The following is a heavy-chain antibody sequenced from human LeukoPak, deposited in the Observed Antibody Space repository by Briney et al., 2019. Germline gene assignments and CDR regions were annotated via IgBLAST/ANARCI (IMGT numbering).Heavy chain of an antibody. CDR1: GYTFTSYD. D-gene: IGHD3-22*01. CDR2: MNPNSGNT. J-gene: IGHJ4*02. V-gene: IGHV1-8*01. Sequence: ASVKVSCKASGYTFTSYDINWVRQATGQGLEWMGWMNPNSGNTGYAQKFQGRVTMTRNTSISTAYMELSSLRSEDTAVYYCAINYYDSSGYYPHFDYWGQGTLVTVSS. CDR3: AINYYDSSGYYPHFDY.